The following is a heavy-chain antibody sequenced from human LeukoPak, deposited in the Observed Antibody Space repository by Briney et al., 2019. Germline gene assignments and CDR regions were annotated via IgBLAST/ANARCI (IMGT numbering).Heavy chain of an antibody. V-gene: IGHV1-69*05. J-gene: IGHJ2*01. D-gene: IGHD4-17*01. CDR2: IIPIFGTA. CDR3: ARDQGYGDYPSYWYFDL. CDR1: GGTFSSYA. Sequence: SVKVSCKASGGTFSSYAISWVRQAPGQGLEWMVRIIPIFGTANYAQKFQGRVTITTDESTSTAYMELSSLRSEDTAVYYCARDQGYGDYPSYWYFDLWGRGTLVTVSS.